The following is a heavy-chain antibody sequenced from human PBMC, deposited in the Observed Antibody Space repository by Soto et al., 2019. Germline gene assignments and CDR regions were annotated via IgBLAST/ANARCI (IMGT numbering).Heavy chain of an antibody. Sequence: ASVKVSCKASGGTFSSYAISWVRQAPGQGLEWMGGIIPIFGTANYAQKFQGRVTITADESTSTAYMELSSLRSEDTAVYYCARGRGAAMVENGWNRSNYYGMDVWGQGTTVTVSS. CDR1: GGTFSSYA. D-gene: IGHD5-18*01. V-gene: IGHV1-69*13. J-gene: IGHJ6*02. CDR3: ARGRGAAMVENGWNRSNYYGMDV. CDR2: IIPIFGTA.